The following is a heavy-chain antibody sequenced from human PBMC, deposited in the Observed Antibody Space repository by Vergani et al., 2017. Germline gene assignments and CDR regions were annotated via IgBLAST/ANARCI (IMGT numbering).Heavy chain of an antibody. CDR1: GFTFSSYG. CDR2: IQYDGSNK. CDR3: AKDRGRVAVPYYYYGMDV. V-gene: IGHV3-30*02. J-gene: IGHJ6*02. Sequence: QVQLVESGGGVVQRGGSLRLSCAASGFTFSSYGMRWVRQAPGKGLEWVAFIQYDGSNKYYADSVKGRFTISRDNSKNKLYLQMNGLSAEDTAVYYCAKDRGRVAVPYYYYGMDVWGQGTTVTVS. D-gene: IGHD2-15*01.